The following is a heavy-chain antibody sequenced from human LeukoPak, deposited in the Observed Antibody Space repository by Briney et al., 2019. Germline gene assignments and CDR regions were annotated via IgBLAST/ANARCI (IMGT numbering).Heavy chain of an antibody. V-gene: IGHV4-39*07. CDR2: IYYTGRT. Sequence: SETLSLTCTVSGGSISSSSYYWGWIRQPPGKGLEWIGTIYYTGRTYYNPSLKSRVTISVDTSKNQFSLRLSSVAAADTAVYYCARSCLIVDIVATIRARLGGSGFDIWGQGTMVTVSS. J-gene: IGHJ3*02. CDR1: GGSISSSSYY. CDR3: ARSCLIVDIVATIRARLGGSGFDI. D-gene: IGHD5-12*01.